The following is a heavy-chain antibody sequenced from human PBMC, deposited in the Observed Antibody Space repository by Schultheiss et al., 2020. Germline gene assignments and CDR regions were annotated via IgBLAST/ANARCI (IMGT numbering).Heavy chain of an antibody. V-gene: IGHV4-4*07. CDR3: ARTKITMVRGRTNWFDP. Sequence: SETLSLTCTVSGGSISSYYWSWIRQPAGKGLEWIGRIYTSGSTNYNPSLKSRVTMSVDTSKNQFSLKLSSVTAADTAVYYCARTKITMVRGRTNWFDPWGQGTLVTVSS. D-gene: IGHD3-10*01. CDR1: GGSISSYY. J-gene: IGHJ5*02. CDR2: IYTSGST.